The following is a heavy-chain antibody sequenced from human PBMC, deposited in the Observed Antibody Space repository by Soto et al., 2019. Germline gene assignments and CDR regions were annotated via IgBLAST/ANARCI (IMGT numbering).Heavy chain of an antibody. Sequence: EVQLLESGGGLVQPGGSLRLSCAASGLPFSSHAMSWVRQAPGKGLEWVSSISISGGNTYYAGSVRGRFTISRDNSKNTLYLHMNSLTAEDTAIYYCANEIRPNDYWGQGPLVTVSS. J-gene: IGHJ4*02. CDR2: ISISGGNT. V-gene: IGHV3-23*01. CDR3: ANEIRPNDY. D-gene: IGHD4-17*01. CDR1: GLPFSSHA.